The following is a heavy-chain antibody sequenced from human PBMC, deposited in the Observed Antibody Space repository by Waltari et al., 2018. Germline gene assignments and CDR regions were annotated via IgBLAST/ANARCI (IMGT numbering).Heavy chain of an antibody. Sequence: EVQLVESGGGLVQPGGALRLSWGGSGVTLSSFRMCWVRQAPGKGLDWVANMNRDGSETYYVDSVKGRFTISRDNAKNSLYLEMNTLRVEDTAIYYCARLSSSWNEKGAFDIWGQGTMVTVSS. CDR1: GVTLSSFR. D-gene: IGHD6-13*01. J-gene: IGHJ3*02. V-gene: IGHV3-7*01. CDR3: ARLSSSWNEKGAFDI. CDR2: MNRDGSET.